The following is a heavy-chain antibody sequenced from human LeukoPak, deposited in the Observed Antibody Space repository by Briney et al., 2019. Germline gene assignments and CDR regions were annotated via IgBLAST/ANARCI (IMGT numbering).Heavy chain of an antibody. CDR3: ARHGRDDVEMATITV. Sequence: PSETLSLTCTVSGGSISYYCWSWIRQPPGKGLEWIGYTYNSGSTNYNPSLKSRVTISKDTSKNQFSLRMTSMTAADTAVYFCARHGRDDVEMATITVWGQGTLVTVAS. CDR1: GGSISYYC. CDR2: TYNSGST. D-gene: IGHD5-24*01. J-gene: IGHJ4*02. V-gene: IGHV4-59*08.